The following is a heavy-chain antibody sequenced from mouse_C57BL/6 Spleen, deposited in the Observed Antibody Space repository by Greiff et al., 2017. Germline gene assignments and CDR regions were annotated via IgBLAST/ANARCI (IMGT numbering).Heavy chain of an antibody. D-gene: IGHD2-2*01. Sequence: DVMLVESGGGLVKPGGSLKLSCAASGFTFSSYAMSWVRQTPEKRLEWVATISDGGSYTYYPDNVKGRFTISRDNAKNNLYLQMSHLKSEDTAMYYCARSYGYDEGDAGFAYWGQGTLVTVSA. V-gene: IGHV5-4*03. CDR2: ISDGGSYT. J-gene: IGHJ3*01. CDR3: ARSYGYDEGDAGFAY. CDR1: GFTFSSYA.